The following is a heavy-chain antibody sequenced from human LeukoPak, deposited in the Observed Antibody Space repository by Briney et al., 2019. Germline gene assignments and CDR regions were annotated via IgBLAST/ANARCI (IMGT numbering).Heavy chain of an antibody. J-gene: IGHJ4*02. CDR1: GFTFSSYW. D-gene: IGHD3-16*01. CDR2: IKQDGSEK. V-gene: IGHV3-7*01. Sequence: GGSLRLSCAASGFTFSSYWMSWVRQAPGKGLEWVANIKQDGSEKYVDSVKDRFTISRDNAKNSLYLQMNSLRAEDTALYYCASGRQLGYWGQGTLVTVSS. CDR3: ASGRQLGY.